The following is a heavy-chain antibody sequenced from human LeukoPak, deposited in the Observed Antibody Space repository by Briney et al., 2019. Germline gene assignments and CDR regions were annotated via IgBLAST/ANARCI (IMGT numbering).Heavy chain of an antibody. CDR3: ARLMLFEYGDYGDAFDI. CDR1: GYDFSTYY. CDR2: IYPGDSDT. D-gene: IGHD4-17*01. J-gene: IGHJ3*02. Sequence: GASLKISCKGSGYDFSTYYIGWVRQLPGKGLEWMGVIYPGDSDTTYSPSFEDEVTMSVDKSFSSAYLQWRSLKASDTAMYYCARLMLFEYGDYGDAFDIWGQGTMVIVSS. V-gene: IGHV5-51*01.